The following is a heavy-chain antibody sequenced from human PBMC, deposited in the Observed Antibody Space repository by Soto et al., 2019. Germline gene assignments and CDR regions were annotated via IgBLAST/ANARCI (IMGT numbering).Heavy chain of an antibody. CDR2: INNDETTT. V-gene: IGHV3-74*01. CDR1: GFAFRSYW. J-gene: IGHJ5*02. Sequence: EVQLVESGGGLVQPGGSLRLSCAASGFAFRSYWMHWVRQVPGKGLVWVSRINNDETTTNYADYVKGRFTISRDNAENTMYLQMNSLRVEDKAVYFCSSGVVGGVIVHWGQGTLVTVSS. CDR3: SSGVVGGVIVH. D-gene: IGHD3-16*01.